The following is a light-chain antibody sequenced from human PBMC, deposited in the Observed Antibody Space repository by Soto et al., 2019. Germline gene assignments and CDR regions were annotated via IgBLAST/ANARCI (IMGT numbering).Light chain of an antibody. Sequence: QSVLTQPASVSGSPGQSITVSCTGTPKDIGVSNYVSWYQQHPGKAPRLILYDVSNRPSGVSARFSGSKSGNTASLTISGLQIEDEADYYCTSYTRSPHFVFGTGTKVTVL. CDR3: TSYTRSPHFV. CDR1: PKDIGVSNY. CDR2: DVS. J-gene: IGLJ1*01. V-gene: IGLV2-14*03.